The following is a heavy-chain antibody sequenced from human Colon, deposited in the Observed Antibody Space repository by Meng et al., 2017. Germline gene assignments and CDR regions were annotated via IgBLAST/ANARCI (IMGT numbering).Heavy chain of an antibody. CDR3: AREASSGWTTYFDY. V-gene: IGHV3-53*01. D-gene: IGHD6-19*01. CDR2: IYSGGST. CDR1: GFTVSSYY. J-gene: IGHJ4*02. Sequence: GESLKISCAASGFTVSSYYMSWVRQAPGKGLEWVSVIYSGGSTYYADSVKGRFTISRDNSKNTLYLQMNSLRAEDTAMYYCAREASSGWTTYFDYWGQGNLVNGAS.